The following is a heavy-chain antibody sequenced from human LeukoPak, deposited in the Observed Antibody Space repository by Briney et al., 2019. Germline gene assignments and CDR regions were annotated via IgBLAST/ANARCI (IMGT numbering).Heavy chain of an antibody. Sequence: SGGSLRLSCAASGFTFSNYWMTWVRQAPGKGLEWVANIKPDGSEKYYVDSVKGRFTISRDNAKNSLYLQMNSLRAEDTAVYYCATTYGDYGYHDAFDIWGQGTMVTVSS. CDR3: ATTYGDYGYHDAFDI. CDR2: IKPDGSEK. D-gene: IGHD4-17*01. CDR1: GFTFSNYW. J-gene: IGHJ3*02. V-gene: IGHV3-7*01.